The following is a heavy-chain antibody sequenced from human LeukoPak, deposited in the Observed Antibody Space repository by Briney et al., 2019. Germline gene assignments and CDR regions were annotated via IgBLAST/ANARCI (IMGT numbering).Heavy chain of an antibody. J-gene: IGHJ5*02. CDR1: GGTFSSYA. V-gene: IGHV1-69*04. CDR2: IIPIFGIA. CDR3: ARGMVRGVIVNWIDP. Sequence: ASVKVSCKASGGTFSSYAISWVRQAPGQGLEWMGRIIPIFGIANYAQKFQGRVTITADKSTSTAYMELSSLRSEDTAVYYCARGMVRGVIVNWIDPWGQGTLVTVSS. D-gene: IGHD3-10*01.